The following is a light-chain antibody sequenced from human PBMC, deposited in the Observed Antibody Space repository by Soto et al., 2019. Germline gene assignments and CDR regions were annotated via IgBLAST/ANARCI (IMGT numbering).Light chain of an antibody. CDR2: WAS. CDR3: QQYYSTPWT. CDR1: QSVLSSSNNKNY. Sequence: DIVMTQSPDSMAVSLGERATINCKSSQSVLSSSNNKNYLAWYQQKPGQPPKLLIYWASTRESGVPDRFSGSGSGTDFTLTISSLQAEDVAVYYCQQYYSTPWTFGQGTKV. J-gene: IGKJ1*01. V-gene: IGKV4-1*01.